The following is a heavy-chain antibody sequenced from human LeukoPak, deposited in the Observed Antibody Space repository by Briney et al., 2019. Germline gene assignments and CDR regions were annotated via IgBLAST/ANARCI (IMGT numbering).Heavy chain of an antibody. Sequence: GGSLRLSCAASGFTFSSYSMNWVRQAPGKGLEWVSSISSSSSYIYYADSVKGRFTISRDNAKNSLYLQMNSLRAEDTAIYFCARGHCRRTSCYSSGGYYYYSMDVWGQGTTVIVSS. J-gene: IGHJ6*02. CDR2: ISSSSSYI. V-gene: IGHV3-21*01. CDR1: GFTFSSYS. D-gene: IGHD2-2*01. CDR3: ARGHCRRTSCYSSGGYYYYSMDV.